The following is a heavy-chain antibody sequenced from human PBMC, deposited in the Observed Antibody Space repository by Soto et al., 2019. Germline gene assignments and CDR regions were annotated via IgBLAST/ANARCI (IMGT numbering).Heavy chain of an antibody. D-gene: IGHD7-27*01. CDR3: ARDRVKRGIHKRVGYYGMDG. J-gene: IGHJ6*02. V-gene: IGHV1-18*01. CDR2: ISAYNGNT. CDR1: GYTFTSYG. Sequence: ASVKVSCKASGYTFTSYGISWVRQAPGQGLEWMGWISAYNGNTNYAQKLQGRVTMTTDTSTSTAYMELRSLRSDDTAVYYCARDRVKRGIHKRVGYYGMDGWGQGTTVTVSS.